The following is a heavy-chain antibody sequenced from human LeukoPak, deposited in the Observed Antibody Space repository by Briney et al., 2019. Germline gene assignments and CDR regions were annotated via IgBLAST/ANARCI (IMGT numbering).Heavy chain of an antibody. J-gene: IGHJ6*02. CDR3: AKSLSGSSYSGMDV. V-gene: IGHV3-23*01. CDR1: GFTFSSYA. CDR2: ISGGGGST. D-gene: IGHD1-26*01. Sequence: GGSLRLSCAASGFTFSSYAMSWVRQAPGKGPEWVSDISGGGGSTYYADSVKGQFTISRDNSKNTLYLQMNSLRAEDTAVYYCAKSLSGSSYSGMDVWGQGTTVTVSS.